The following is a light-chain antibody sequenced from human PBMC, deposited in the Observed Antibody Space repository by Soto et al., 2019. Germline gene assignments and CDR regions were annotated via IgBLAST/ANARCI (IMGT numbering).Light chain of an antibody. V-gene: IGKV1-39*01. Sequence: DIQMTQSPSSLSASVGDRVTITCRASQPVTNYLSSYQQKPGKAPKLFIYAASRLQSGVPSRFSGGRSGTDFTLPISSLLPEDFATYYCQQSYIDPWTFGQGTKVDIK. CDR1: QPVTNY. CDR3: QQSYIDPWT. CDR2: AAS. J-gene: IGKJ1*01.